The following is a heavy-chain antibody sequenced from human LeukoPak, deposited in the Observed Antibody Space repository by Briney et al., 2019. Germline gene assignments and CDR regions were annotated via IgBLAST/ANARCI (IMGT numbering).Heavy chain of an antibody. V-gene: IGHV6-1*01. D-gene: IGHD3-9*01. Sequence: SETLSLTCTVSGVSINSYYWNWITQSPSKGLEWLGKTYYRSKCYKDYAVYVKSRITINPDTSKNQLYLQLNSVTPHDPALYYCARGVHWFHDVFDIGGEGTMDSV. CDR3: ARGVHWFHDVFDI. J-gene: IGHJ3*02. CDR1: GVSINSYY. CDR2: TYYRSKCYK.